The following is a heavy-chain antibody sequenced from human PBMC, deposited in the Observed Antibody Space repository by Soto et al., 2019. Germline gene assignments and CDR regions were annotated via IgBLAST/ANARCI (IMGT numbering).Heavy chain of an antibody. Sequence: GGSLRLSCVASGFIFSSYGIHWVRQAPGKGLEWVGVISSDGETKYYADSVKGRFTISRDNSKNTMYLQMESLRPEDTAVYYCAKEAAVAGDLDYWGHGTLVTVSS. J-gene: IGHJ4*01. CDR1: GFIFSSYG. CDR2: ISSDGETK. CDR3: AKEAAVAGDLDY. D-gene: IGHD6-19*01. V-gene: IGHV3-30*18.